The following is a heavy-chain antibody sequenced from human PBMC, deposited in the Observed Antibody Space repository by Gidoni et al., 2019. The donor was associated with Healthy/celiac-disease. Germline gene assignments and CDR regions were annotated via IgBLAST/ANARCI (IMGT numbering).Heavy chain of an antibody. CDR2: LNHSGST. Sequence: QVQLQQWGEGLLKPSETLSLTCAGYGGSFSGYYWSWIRQPPGKGLEWIGELNHSGSTNYNPSLKSRVTISVDTSKNQFSLKLSSVTAADTAVYYCAKMPYSNYYYYYGMDVWGQGTTVTVSS. J-gene: IGHJ6*02. CDR3: AKMPYSNYYYYYGMDV. D-gene: IGHD4-4*01. CDR1: GGSFSGYY. V-gene: IGHV4-34*01.